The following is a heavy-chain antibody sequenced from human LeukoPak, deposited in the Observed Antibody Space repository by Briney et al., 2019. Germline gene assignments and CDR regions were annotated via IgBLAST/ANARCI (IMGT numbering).Heavy chain of an antibody. V-gene: IGHV3-11*01. CDR2: ISSSGSTI. CDR1: GFTFNDFY. D-gene: IGHD3-10*01. Sequence: KSGGSLRLSCAASGFTFNDFYMSWIRQAPGKGLEWVSYISSSGSTIYYADSVKGRFTISRDNAKNSLYLQMNSLRAEDTAVYYCASHDVRDGITMVRGVTGYFDYWGQGTLVTVSS. J-gene: IGHJ4*02. CDR3: ASHDVRDGITMVRGVTGYFDY.